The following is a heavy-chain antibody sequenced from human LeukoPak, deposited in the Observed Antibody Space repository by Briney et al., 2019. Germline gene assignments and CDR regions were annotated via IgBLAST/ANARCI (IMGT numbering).Heavy chain of an antibody. J-gene: IGHJ3*02. CDR3: ARERLSYYYDSSGYADI. V-gene: IGHV4-61*01. CDR2: IYYSGST. CDR1: GYSISSGYY. D-gene: IGHD3-22*01. Sequence: SETLSLTCTVSGYSISSGYYWGWIRQPPGKGLEWIGYIYYSGSTNYNPSLKSRVTISVDTSKNQFSLKLSSVTAADTAVYYCARERLSYYYDSSGYADIWGQGTMVTVSS.